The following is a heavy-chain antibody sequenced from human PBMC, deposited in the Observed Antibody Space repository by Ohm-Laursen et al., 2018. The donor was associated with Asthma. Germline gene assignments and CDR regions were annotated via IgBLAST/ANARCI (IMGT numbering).Heavy chain of an antibody. J-gene: IGHJ4*02. V-gene: IGHV3-30*18. D-gene: IGHD4-23*01. CDR1: GFTFSSYA. Sequence: SLRLSCSASGFTFSSYAMSWVRQAPGKGLEWVAVISYDGSNKYYADSVKGRFTISRDNSKNTLYLQMNSLRAEDTAVYYCAKDYGGNSRSRVGFDYWGQGTLVTVSS. CDR3: AKDYGGNSRSRVGFDY. CDR2: ISYDGSNK.